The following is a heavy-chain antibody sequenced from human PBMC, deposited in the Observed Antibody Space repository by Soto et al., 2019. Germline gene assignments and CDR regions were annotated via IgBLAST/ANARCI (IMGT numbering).Heavy chain of an antibody. V-gene: IGHV4-30-2*01. CDR1: GASISSGGSS. D-gene: IGHD3-10*01. CDR3: ARGLAVRGSYGLDV. Sequence: QLQLQESGSGLVKPSQTLSLTCAVSGASISSGGSSWSWIRQAPGTGLEWIGYIYHSGITNYYPSLKSRVTISVDKSQNQFSLSLSFVTAADTAVYYCARGLAVRGSYGLDVWGQGTTVTVSS. CDR2: IYHSGIT. J-gene: IGHJ6*02.